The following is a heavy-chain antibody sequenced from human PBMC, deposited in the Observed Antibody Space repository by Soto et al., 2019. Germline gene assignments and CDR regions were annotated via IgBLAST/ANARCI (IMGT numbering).Heavy chain of an antibody. Sequence: EVQLLESGGGLVHPGWSLRLSCAASGFTFSAYDMRWVRQAPGKGLEWVSAISGSGGSTYYADSVKGRFTISRDNSKNTLFLQMNSLRAEDTAVYYCARGRLTYWGQGTLVTVSS. D-gene: IGHD2-21*02. CDR1: GFTFSAYD. CDR2: ISGSGGST. J-gene: IGHJ4*02. V-gene: IGHV3-23*01. CDR3: ARGRLTY.